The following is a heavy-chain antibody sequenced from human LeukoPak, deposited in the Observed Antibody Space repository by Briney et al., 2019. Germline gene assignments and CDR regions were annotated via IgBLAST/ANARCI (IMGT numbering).Heavy chain of an antibody. D-gene: IGHD2-2*01. CDR3: ARSYAIDAFDI. CDR1: GFSFSSYG. J-gene: IGHJ3*02. CDR2: IKQDGSEK. V-gene: IGHV3-7*01. Sequence: GGSLRLSCAASGFSFSSYGMHWVRQAPGKGLEWVANIKQDGSEKYYVDSVKGRFTISRDNAKNSLYLQMNSLRAEDTAVYYCARSYAIDAFDIWGQGTMVTVSS.